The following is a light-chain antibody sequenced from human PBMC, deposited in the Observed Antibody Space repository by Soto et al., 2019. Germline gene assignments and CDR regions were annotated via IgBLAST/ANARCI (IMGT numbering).Light chain of an antibody. V-gene: IGKV1-9*01. CDR3: QQLKSYPST. Sequence: DMLTTESPPSLSSSVGDRVTISCLSSQYNSNYLDWYQHKPGKAPQLLIYCASTWYSGVPARFSGSGSGTDFTLTISGLQPEDFAAYYCQQLKSYPSTFGGGTKVDIK. CDR1: QYNSNY. CDR2: CAS. J-gene: IGKJ4*01.